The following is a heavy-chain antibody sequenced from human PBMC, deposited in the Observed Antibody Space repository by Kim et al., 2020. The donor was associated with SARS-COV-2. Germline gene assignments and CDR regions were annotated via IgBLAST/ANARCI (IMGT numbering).Heavy chain of an antibody. CDR1: GFTFDDYA. D-gene: IGHD3-9*01. Sequence: GGSLRLSCAASGFTFDDYAMHWVRQAPGKGLEWVSLISWDGGSTYYADSVKGRFTISRDNSKNSLYLQMNSLRAEDTALYHCAKGGAYYDILTGYYKDYYYGMDVWGQGTTVTVSS. V-gene: IGHV3-43D*03. J-gene: IGHJ6*02. CDR3: AKGGAYYDILTGYYKDYYYGMDV. CDR2: ISWDGGST.